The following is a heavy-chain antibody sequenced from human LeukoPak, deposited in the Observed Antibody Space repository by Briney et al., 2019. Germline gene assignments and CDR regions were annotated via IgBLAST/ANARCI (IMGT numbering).Heavy chain of an antibody. D-gene: IGHD2-15*01. V-gene: IGHV3-23*01. CDR1: GFTFNNYG. CDR2: ISGRGGST. Sequence: GGSLRLSCAASGFTFNNYGMNWVRQAPGKGLEWVSDISGRGGSTYYADSVKGRFSISRDNSKNTLYLQMNSLRAEDTAVYYCAKSSVVVAPAEYFQHWGQGTLVTVSS. J-gene: IGHJ1*01. CDR3: AKSSVVVAPAEYFQH.